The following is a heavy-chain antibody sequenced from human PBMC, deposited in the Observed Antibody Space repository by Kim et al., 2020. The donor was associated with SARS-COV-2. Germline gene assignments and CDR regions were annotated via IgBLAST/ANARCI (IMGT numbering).Heavy chain of an antibody. CDR3: AKDRWPGTMIVVVITVFDY. CDR2: ISGSGGST. J-gene: IGHJ4*02. Sequence: GGSLRLSCAASGFTFSSYAMSWVRQAPGKGLEWVSAISGSGGSTYYADSVKGRFTISRDNSKNTLYLQMNSLRAEDTAVYYCAKDRWPGTMIVVVITVFDYWGQGTLVTVSS. D-gene: IGHD3-22*01. CDR1: GFTFSSYA. V-gene: IGHV3-23*01.